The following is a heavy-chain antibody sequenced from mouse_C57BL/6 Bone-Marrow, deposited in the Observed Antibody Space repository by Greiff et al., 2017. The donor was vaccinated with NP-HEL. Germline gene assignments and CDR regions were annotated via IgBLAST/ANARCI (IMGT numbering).Heavy chain of an antibody. V-gene: IGHV1-74*01. Sequence: VQLQQPGAELVKPGASVKVSCKASGYTLTSYWMHWVKQRPPPLLSLLFRLHRRSLYPNYNQNFKGKATLTVDKSSSTAYMQLSSLTSEDSAVYYCAIGDGYSAYWGQGTLVTVSA. D-gene: IGHD2-3*01. J-gene: IGHJ3*01. CDR3: AIGDGYSAY. CDR2: LHRRSLYP. CDR1: GYTLTSYW.